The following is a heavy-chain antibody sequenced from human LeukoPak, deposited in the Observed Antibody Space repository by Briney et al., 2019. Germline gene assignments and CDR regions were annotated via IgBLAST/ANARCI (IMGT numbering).Heavy chain of an antibody. CDR1: GGTFSSYA. CDR3: ARCGSGSYYNGYFDY. J-gene: IGHJ4*02. D-gene: IGHD3-10*01. CDR2: IIPIFGTA. Sequence: ASVKVSCKASGGTFSSYAISWVQQAPGQALEWMGGIIPIFGTANYAQKFQGRVTITADESTSTAYMELSSLRSEDTAVYYCARCGSGSYYNGYFDYWGQGTLVTVSS. V-gene: IGHV1-69*13.